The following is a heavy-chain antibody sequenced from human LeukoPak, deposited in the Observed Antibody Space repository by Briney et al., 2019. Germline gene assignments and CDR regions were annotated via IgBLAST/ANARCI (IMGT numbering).Heavy chain of an antibody. Sequence: PGGSLRLSCAASGITFSNFWMTWVRQAPGKGLEWVSSISSSSSYIYYADSVKGRFTISRDNAKNPLYLQMNSLRAEDTAVYYCARYKSAVAGSLPFDYWGQGTLVTVSS. CDR1: GITFSNFW. CDR3: ARYKSAVAGSLPFDY. CDR2: ISSSSSYI. D-gene: IGHD6-19*01. J-gene: IGHJ4*02. V-gene: IGHV3-21*01.